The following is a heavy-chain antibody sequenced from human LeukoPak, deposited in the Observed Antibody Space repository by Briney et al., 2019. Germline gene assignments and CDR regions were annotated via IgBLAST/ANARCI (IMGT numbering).Heavy chain of an antibody. J-gene: IGHJ6*02. V-gene: IGHV3-23*01. CDR1: GFTFSHYW. CDR2: ISSSGDNA. Sequence: PGGSLRLSCAASGFTFSHYWMHWVRQAPGKGLEWVSLISSSGDNAYYADSVRGRFTISRDKSKNTVSLQMNSLRGEDTAVYYCAKDVRVGGGGMDVWGQGTPVTVSS. D-gene: IGHD1-26*01. CDR3: AKDVRVGGGGMDV.